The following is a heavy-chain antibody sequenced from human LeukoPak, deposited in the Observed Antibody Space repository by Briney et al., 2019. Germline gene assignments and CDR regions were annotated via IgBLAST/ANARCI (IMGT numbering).Heavy chain of an antibody. CDR2: IYSDNT. J-gene: IGHJ4*02. V-gene: IGHV3-53*01. Sequence: GSLRLSCAVSGFTVSSNSMSWVRQAPGKGLEWVSFIYSDNTHYSDSVKGRFTISRDNSKNTLYLQMNSLRAEDTAVYYCARRAGAYSHPYDYWGQGTLVTVSS. CDR3: ARRAGAYSHPYDY. CDR1: GFTVSSNS. D-gene: IGHD4/OR15-4a*01.